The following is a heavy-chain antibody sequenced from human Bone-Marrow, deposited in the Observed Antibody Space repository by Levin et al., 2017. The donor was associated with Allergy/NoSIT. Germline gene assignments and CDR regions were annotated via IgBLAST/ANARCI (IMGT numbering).Heavy chain of an antibody. Sequence: ASVKVSCKASGYTFTSYGISWVRQAPGQGLEWMGWISAYNGNTNYAQKLQGRVTMTTDTSTSTAYMELRSLRSDDTAVYYCARDYGDYSSLYYYYYMDVWGKGTTVTVSS. CDR3: ARDYGDYSSLYYYYYMDV. V-gene: IGHV1-18*01. J-gene: IGHJ6*03. CDR2: ISAYNGNT. CDR1: GYTFTSYG. D-gene: IGHD4-17*01.